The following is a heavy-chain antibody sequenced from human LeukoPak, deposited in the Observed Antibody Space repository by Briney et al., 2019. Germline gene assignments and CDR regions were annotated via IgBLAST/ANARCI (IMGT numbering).Heavy chain of an antibody. V-gene: IGHV4-59*08. J-gene: IGHJ5*02. Sequence: SETLSLTCTVSGGSISSYYWSWIRQPPGKGLEWIGYIYYSGSTYYNPSLKSRVTISVDTSKNQFSLKLSSVTAADTAVYYCARGVENYYDSSGYYGPAPSFDPWGQGTLVTVSS. CDR2: IYYSGST. D-gene: IGHD3-22*01. CDR1: GGSISSYY. CDR3: ARGVENYYDSSGYYGPAPSFDP.